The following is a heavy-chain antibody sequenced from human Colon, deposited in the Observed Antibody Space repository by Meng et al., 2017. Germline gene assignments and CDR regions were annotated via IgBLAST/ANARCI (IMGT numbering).Heavy chain of an antibody. CDR3: EREVGGSNPHFDY. CDR2: IYYSGST. J-gene: IGHJ4*02. Sequence: QEPRQESGPGLVKPSQTLSLTCTVSGGSISSGTYYWNWIRQHPGTGLEWIGYIYYSGSTYYNPSLKSRFAISLDTSKNQFSLKVHSVTVADTAVYYCEREVGGSNPHFDYWGQGALVTVSS. CDR1: GGSISSGTYY. D-gene: IGHD3-16*02. V-gene: IGHV4-31*03.